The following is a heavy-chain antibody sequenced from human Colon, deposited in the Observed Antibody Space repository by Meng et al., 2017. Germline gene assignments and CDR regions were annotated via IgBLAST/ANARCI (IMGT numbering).Heavy chain of an antibody. D-gene: IGHD2-15*01. CDR3: AKYDRPPYCFEY. J-gene: IGHJ4*02. Sequence: VHLQESGPGLVHPSETLSLTCTVSGGSNSGNYWIWIRQSPGRGLEWIAYIYYTGSTNYNPSFKSRATISVDTSKNQFSLNLASVTAADTAVYYCAKYDRPPYCFEYWGQGTLVTVSS. CDR1: GGSNSGNY. V-gene: IGHV4-59*01. CDR2: IYYTGST.